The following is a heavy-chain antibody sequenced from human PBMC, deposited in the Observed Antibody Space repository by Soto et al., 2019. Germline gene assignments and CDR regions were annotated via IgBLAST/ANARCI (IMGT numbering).Heavy chain of an antibody. CDR3: VKDGYCTGGSCWDYFDL. D-gene: IGHD2-8*02. J-gene: IGHJ4*02. Sequence: EVQLLESGGGLVQPGGSLRLSCAASGFTFSTYAMNWVRQAPGKGLEWVSSICAAGGHTDYAGSVKGRFTISRDSSKSTLFLQMNSLRAEDTAVYFCVKDGYCTGGSCWDYFDLWGQGTLVTVSS. CDR2: ICAAGGHT. CDR1: GFTFSTYA. V-gene: IGHV3-23*01.